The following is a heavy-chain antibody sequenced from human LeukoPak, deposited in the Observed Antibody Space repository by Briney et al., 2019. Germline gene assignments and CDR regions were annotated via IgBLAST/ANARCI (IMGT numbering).Heavy chain of an antibody. V-gene: IGHV4-30-2*03. CDR3: ARQDLTMIVG. CDR1: GGSISSGGYY. Sequence: SETLSLTCTVSGGSISSGGYYWSWIRQPPGKGLEWIGYIYHSGSTYYNPSLKSRVTISVDTSKNQFSLKLSSVTAADTAVYYCARQDLTMIVGWGQGTLVTVSS. J-gene: IGHJ4*02. CDR2: IYHSGST. D-gene: IGHD3-22*01.